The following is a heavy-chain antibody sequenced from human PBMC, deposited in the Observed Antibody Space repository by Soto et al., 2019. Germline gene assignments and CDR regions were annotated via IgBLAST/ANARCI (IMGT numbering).Heavy chain of an antibody. D-gene: IGHD3-3*01. CDR1: GGSANGYY. CDR2: INHTGGT. J-gene: IGHJ5*02. Sequence: SETLSLTCAVFGGSANGYYWNWIRQPPGKGLEWIGEINHTGGTHYNPSLKSRVTMSVDTSKNQFSLRLSSVTAADTAIYYCATRITVFGLLIPPFDPWGQGTQVTVSS. CDR3: ATRITVFGLLIPPFDP. V-gene: IGHV4-34*01.